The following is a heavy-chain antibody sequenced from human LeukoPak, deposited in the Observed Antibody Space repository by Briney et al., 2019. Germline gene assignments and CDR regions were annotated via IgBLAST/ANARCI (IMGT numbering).Heavy chain of an antibody. Sequence: PGGSLRLSXAASGFTFSSYATSWVRQAPGKGLEWVSAIGGSGGSTYYADSVKGRFTISRDNSKNTLYLQMNSLRAEDTAVYYCAKDLYSGSPGNPFDYWGQGTLVTVSS. J-gene: IGHJ4*02. V-gene: IGHV3-23*01. CDR2: IGGSGGST. CDR1: GFTFSSYA. CDR3: AKDLYSGSPGNPFDY. D-gene: IGHD1-26*01.